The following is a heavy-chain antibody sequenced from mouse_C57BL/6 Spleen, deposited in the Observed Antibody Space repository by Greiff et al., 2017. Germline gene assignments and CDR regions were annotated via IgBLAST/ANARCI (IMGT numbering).Heavy chain of an antibody. J-gene: IGHJ4*01. V-gene: IGHV14-2*01. CDR3: AVDYGSSSYAMDY. D-gene: IGHD1-1*01. CDR1: GFNIKDYY. CDR2: IDPEDGET. Sequence: VQLQQSGAELVKPGASVKLSCTASGFNIKDYYMHWVKQRTEQGLEWIGRIDPEDGETKYAPKFQGKATITAETSSNTAYLQLSSLTSEDTAVYYCAVDYGSSSYAMDYWCQGTSVTVSS.